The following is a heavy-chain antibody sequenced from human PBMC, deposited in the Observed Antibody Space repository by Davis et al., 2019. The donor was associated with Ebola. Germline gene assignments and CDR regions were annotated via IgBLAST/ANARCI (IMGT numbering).Heavy chain of an antibody. Sequence: PGGSLRLSCSASGFTFSSYAMHWVRQAPGKGLEYVSAISSNGGSTYYADSVKGRFTISRDNSKNTLYLQMNSLRAEDTAVYYCAKDGMVRGNYYYYYGMDVWGKGTTVTVSS. CDR2: ISSNGGST. CDR1: GFTFSSYA. D-gene: IGHD3-10*01. CDR3: AKDGMVRGNYYYYYGMDV. V-gene: IGHV3-64*04. J-gene: IGHJ6*04.